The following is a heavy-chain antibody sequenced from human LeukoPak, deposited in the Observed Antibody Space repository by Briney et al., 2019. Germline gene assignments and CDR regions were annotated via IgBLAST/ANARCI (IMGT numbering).Heavy chain of an antibody. Sequence: SETLSLTCAVYGGSFSGYYWSWIRQPPGKGLEWIGEINHSGSTNYNPSLKSRVTISVDTSKNQFSLKLSSVTAADTAVYYCERARVPVFGGSYHKTNWFAPGSQGTLATVSS. CDR2: INHSGST. CDR1: GGSFSGYY. CDR3: ERARVPVFGGSYHKTNWFAP. V-gene: IGHV4-34*01. D-gene: IGHD3-16*01. J-gene: IGHJ5*02.